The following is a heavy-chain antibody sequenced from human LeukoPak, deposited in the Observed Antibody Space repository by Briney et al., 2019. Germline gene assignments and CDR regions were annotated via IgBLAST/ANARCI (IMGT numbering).Heavy chain of an antibody. CDR3: ARSYDFWSGYYWDP. CDR1: GYTFTSYA. Sequence: GASVKVSCKASGYTFTSYAMNWVRQAPGQGLEWMGWINPNSGGTNYAQKFQGRVTMTRDTSISTAYMELSRLRSDDTAVYYCARSYDFWSGYYWDPWGQGTLVTVSS. CDR2: INPNSGGT. D-gene: IGHD3-3*01. J-gene: IGHJ5*02. V-gene: IGHV1-2*02.